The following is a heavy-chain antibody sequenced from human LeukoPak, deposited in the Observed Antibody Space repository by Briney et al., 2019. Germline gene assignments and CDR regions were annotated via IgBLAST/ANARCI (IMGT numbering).Heavy chain of an antibody. J-gene: IGHJ6*02. CDR1: GFTFGSYS. Sequence: RTGGSLRLSCAASGFTFGSYSMNWVRQAPGKGLEWASYISSSSSTIYYADSVKGRFTISRDNAKNSLYLQMNSLRAEDTAVYYCAGGYSSSWYYYYYYGMDVWGQGTTVTVSS. CDR3: AGGYSSSWYYYYYYGMDV. CDR2: ISSSSSTI. D-gene: IGHD6-13*01. V-gene: IGHV3-48*01.